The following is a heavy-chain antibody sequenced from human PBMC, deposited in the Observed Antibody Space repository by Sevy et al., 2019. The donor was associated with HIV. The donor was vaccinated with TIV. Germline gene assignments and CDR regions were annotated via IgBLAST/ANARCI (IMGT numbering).Heavy chain of an antibody. D-gene: IGHD3-10*01. V-gene: IGHV3-21*01. J-gene: IGHJ3*01. CDR3: ARPYGSGSWEAFDV. CDR1: GFNFDSYT. Sequence: GGSLRLSCAASGFNFDSYTMNWVRQAPGQGLEWVSSISGSSNYIYYADSLKGGFTISRDNAKTSVYLQMHSLRVDDAAVYFCARPYGSGSWEAFDVWGQGTVVTVSS. CDR2: ISGSSNYI.